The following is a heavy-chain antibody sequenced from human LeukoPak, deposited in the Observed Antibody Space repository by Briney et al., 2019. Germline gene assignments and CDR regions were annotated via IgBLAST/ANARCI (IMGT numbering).Heavy chain of an antibody. CDR2: ISGSGGRT. CDR3: AELGITMIGGV. V-gene: IGHV3-23*01. CDR1: GFTFSSYG. Sequence: GGSLRLSCASSGFTFSSYGMSWVRQAPGKGLEWVSGISGSGGRTYYADSVKGRFTISRDNSKNTLYLQMNSLRAEDTAVYYCAELGITMIGGVWGKGTTVTISS. D-gene: IGHD3-10*02. J-gene: IGHJ6*04.